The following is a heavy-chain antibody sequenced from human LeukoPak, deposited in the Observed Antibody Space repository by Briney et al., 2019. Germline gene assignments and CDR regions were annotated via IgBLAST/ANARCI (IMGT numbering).Heavy chain of an antibody. D-gene: IGHD5-12*01. V-gene: IGHV3-48*01. J-gene: IGHJ4*02. CDR2: ISSSSTNI. CDR1: GFTFSSYS. CDR3: ASGSRRFDY. Sequence: GGSLRLSCAASGFTFSSYSMNWVRQAPGKGLEWVSYISSSSTNIYYADSVKGRFTISGDNAKNSLCLQMNSLRAEDTAVYYCASGSRRFDYWGQGTLVTVSS.